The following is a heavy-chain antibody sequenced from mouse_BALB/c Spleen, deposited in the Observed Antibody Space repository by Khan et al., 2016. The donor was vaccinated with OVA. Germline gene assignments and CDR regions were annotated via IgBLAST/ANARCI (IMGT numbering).Heavy chain of an antibody. Sequence: EVELVESGGDLVKSGGSLKLSCAASGFTFSSYGMSWVRQTPDKRLEWVATISSGGSYTYYPDSVKGRFTISRDNAKNTLYLQMSSLKSEDTAMYYCARLYAMDYWGQGTSVTVSS. CDR3: ARLYAMDY. CDR1: GFTFSSYG. J-gene: IGHJ4*01. V-gene: IGHV5-6*01. CDR2: ISSGGSYT.